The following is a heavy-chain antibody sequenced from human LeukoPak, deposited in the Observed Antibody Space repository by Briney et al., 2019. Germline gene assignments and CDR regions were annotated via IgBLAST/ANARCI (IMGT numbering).Heavy chain of an antibody. J-gene: IGHJ3*02. CDR1: GGSVSSGSYY. CDR3: ARGGRYCSGGSCYATHAFDI. V-gene: IGHV4-61*01. D-gene: IGHD2-15*01. CDR2: IYYSEST. Sequence: SETLSLTCTVSGGSVSSGSYYWSWIRQPPGKGLEWIGYIYYSESTYYNPSLKSRVTISVDRSKNQFSLKLSSETAADTAVYYCARGGRYCSGGSCYATHAFDIWGQGTMVTVSS.